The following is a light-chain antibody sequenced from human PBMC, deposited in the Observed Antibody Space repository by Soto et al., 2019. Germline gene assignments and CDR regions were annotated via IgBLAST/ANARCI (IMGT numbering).Light chain of an antibody. CDR3: QQYGSSPWT. CDR1: QNVPNNY. Sequence: EIVLTQSPGTLSLSPGERATLSCRASQNVPNNYLAWYQHKPGQAPRLLIYAASSRAACNPDRFSGSGSGTDFTLTVSRLEPEDFTVYFCQQYGSSPWTFGQGTKV. CDR2: AAS. J-gene: IGKJ1*01. V-gene: IGKV3-20*01.